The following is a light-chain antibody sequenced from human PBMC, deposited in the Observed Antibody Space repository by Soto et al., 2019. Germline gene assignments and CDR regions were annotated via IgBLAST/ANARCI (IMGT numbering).Light chain of an antibody. V-gene: IGLV2-11*01. CDR2: DVS. CDR1: SSDVGGYNY. Sequence: QSVLTQPRSVSGSPGQSVTISCTGSSSDVGGYNYVSWYQQRPGKAPKLMIYDVSKRPSGVPDRFSGSKSDNTASLTISGLQAEDEADYYCCSYAGSYTYVFGTGTKVTVL. J-gene: IGLJ1*01. CDR3: CSYAGSYTYV.